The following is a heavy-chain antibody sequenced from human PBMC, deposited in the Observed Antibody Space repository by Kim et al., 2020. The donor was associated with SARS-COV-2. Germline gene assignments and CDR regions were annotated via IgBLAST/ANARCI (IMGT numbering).Heavy chain of an antibody. CDR1: GFTFDDYA. D-gene: IGHD3-10*01. Sequence: GGSLRLSCAASGFTFDDYAMHWVRQAPGKGLEWVSLISWDGGSTYYADSVKGRFTISRDNSKNSLYLQMNSLRAEDTALYYCAKDNSYGSGSYYNPTYFDYWGQGTLVTVSS. CDR2: ISWDGGST. J-gene: IGHJ4*02. V-gene: IGHV3-43D*03. CDR3: AKDNSYGSGSYYNPTYFDY.